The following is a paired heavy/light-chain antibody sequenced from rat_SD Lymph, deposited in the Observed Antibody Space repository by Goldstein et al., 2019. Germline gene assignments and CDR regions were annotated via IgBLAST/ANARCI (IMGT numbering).Light chain of an antibody. CDR3: LQYDEYPPT. Sequence: DIQMTQSPSSMSVSLGDTVTITCRASQDVGIYVNWFQQKPGKSPRRMIYRATNLADGVPSRFSGSRSGSDYSLTISSLESEDVADYHCLQYDEYPPTFGGGTKLELK. V-gene: IGKV14S9*01. CDR1: QDVGIY. CDR2: RAT. J-gene: IGKJ1*01.
Heavy chain of an antibody. CDR1: GFTFNNYW. J-gene: IGHJ4*01. Sequence: EVQLVESGGGLVQPGRSLKLSCVASGFTFNNYWMTWIRQAPGKGLEWVASITNTGGSTYYPDSVKGRFTISRDNAKSTLYLQMNSLRSEDTATYYCTSAMMVLITRDYVMDAWGQGASVTVSS. CDR3: TSAMMVLITRDYVMDA. CDR2: ITNTGGST. D-gene: IGHD1-12*02. V-gene: IGHV5-31*01.